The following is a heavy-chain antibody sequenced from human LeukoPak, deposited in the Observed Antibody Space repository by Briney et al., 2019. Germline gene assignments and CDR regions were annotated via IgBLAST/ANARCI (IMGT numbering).Heavy chain of an antibody. CDR2: LYSGGST. CDR1: GFTVSSNY. J-gene: IGHJ6*03. D-gene: IGHD1-26*01. V-gene: IGHV3-53*01. Sequence: GGSLRLSCAASGFTVSSNYMSWVRRAPGKGLEWVSVLYSGGSTYYADSVKGRFTISRDNSKNTLYLLMNSLRAEDTAVYYCARERYSGSYYYYYYMDVWGKGTTVTVSS. CDR3: ARERYSGSYYYYYYMDV.